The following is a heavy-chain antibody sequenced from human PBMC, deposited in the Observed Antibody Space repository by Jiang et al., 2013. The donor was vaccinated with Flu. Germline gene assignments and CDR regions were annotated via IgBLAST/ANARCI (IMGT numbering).Heavy chain of an antibody. CDR3: ARLGRRFGGYYYYGMDV. CDR1: GGSFSGYY. V-gene: IGHV4-34*01. D-gene: IGHD3-10*01. Sequence: LLKPSETLSLTCAVYGGSFSGYYWSWIRQPPGKGLEWIGEINHSGSTNYNPSLKSRVTISVDTSKNQFSLKLSSVTAADTAVYYCARLGRRFGGYYYYGMDVWGQGTTVTVSS. J-gene: IGHJ6*02. CDR2: INHSGST.